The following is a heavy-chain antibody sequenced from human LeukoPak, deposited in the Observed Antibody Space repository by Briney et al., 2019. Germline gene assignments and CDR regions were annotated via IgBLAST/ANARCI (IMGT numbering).Heavy chain of an antibody. V-gene: IGHV3-23*01. CDR2: ISGSGGNR. J-gene: IGHJ6*02. CDR1: GFTFSSSA. CDR3: AKDLYCSSTSCYSYYYGMDV. Sequence: GGSLRLSCAASGFTFSSSAMSWVRQAPGKGLEWVSAISGSGGNRYYADSVKGRFTISRDNSKNTLYLQMNSLRAEDTAVYYCAKDLYCSSTSCYSYYYGMDVWGQGTTVTVSS. D-gene: IGHD2-2*01.